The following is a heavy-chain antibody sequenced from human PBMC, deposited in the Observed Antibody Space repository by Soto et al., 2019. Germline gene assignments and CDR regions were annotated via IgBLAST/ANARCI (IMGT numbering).Heavy chain of an antibody. Sequence: EGSLRLSCVLSGFTFSHYDMSWVRQAPGKGLEWVAYIGTTGTTVNYPPSLKGRFTISRDNAKNSLFLEVTSLTAEDTAVYDCGRGYYDSSAYPLVDYWGQGTPVSVSS. D-gene: IGHD3-22*01. CDR2: IGTTGTTV. J-gene: IGHJ4*02. V-gene: IGHV3-48*03. CDR1: GFTFSHYD. CDR3: GRGYYDSSAYPLVDY.